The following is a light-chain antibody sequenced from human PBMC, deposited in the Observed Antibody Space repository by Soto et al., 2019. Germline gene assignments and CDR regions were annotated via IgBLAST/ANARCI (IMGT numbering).Light chain of an antibody. CDR1: QTITRY. Sequence: DIQMTQSPSSLSASVGDRVTITCRANQTITRYLNWYQQKPGTAPKLLFYAESSLQEGVPSRFRGSGSGTDFTLTISNLQPEDFAAYSCQQSFSFPVTFGQGTKLEIK. V-gene: IGKV1-39*01. CDR3: QQSFSFPVT. CDR2: AES. J-gene: IGKJ2*01.